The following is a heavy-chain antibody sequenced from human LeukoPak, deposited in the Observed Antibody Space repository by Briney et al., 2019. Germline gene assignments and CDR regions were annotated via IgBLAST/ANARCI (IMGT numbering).Heavy chain of an antibody. D-gene: IGHD1-26*01. Sequence: GGSLRLSCAASGFTFSSYGMHWVRQAPGKGLEWVAVISYDGSNKYYADSVKGRFTISRDNSKNTLYLQMNSLRAEDTAVYYCAKDGWAYFDYWGQGTLVTVSS. CDR2: ISYDGSNK. V-gene: IGHV3-30*18. CDR1: GFTFSSYG. J-gene: IGHJ4*02. CDR3: AKDGWAYFDY.